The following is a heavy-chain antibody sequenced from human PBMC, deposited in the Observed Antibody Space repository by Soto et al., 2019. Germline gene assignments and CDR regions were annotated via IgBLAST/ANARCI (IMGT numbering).Heavy chain of an antibody. D-gene: IGHD6-6*01. V-gene: IGHV3-11*01. CDR1: GFTFSDYY. CDR2: LSNSGTTI. J-gene: IGHJ6*02. Sequence: QVQLVESGGGLVKPGESLRLSCAASGFTFSDYYMNWIRQAPGKGQEWISYLSNSGTTIYYADSVKGRFSISRDNAKNALFLQMDSLRAEDTAVYYCARLRKYSRDVWGQGTTVTVS. CDR3: ARLRKYSRDV.